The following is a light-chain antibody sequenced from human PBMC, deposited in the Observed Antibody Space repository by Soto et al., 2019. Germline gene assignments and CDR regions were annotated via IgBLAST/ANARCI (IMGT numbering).Light chain of an antibody. CDR3: QQRSSWPRIP. CDR1: QSVSSY. V-gene: IGKV3-11*01. CDR2: DAS. J-gene: IGKJ5*01. Sequence: IVVSQSLATLSLTPEERATLSCRASQSVSSYLAWYQQKPGQAPRLLIYDASNRATGIPARFSGSGSGTDFTLTISSLEPEDFAVYYCQQRSSWPRIPVGQGGRLAIK.